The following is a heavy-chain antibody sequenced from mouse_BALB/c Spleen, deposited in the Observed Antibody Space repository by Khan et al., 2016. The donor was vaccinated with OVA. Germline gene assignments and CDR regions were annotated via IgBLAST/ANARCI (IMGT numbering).Heavy chain of an antibody. CDR2: IYPGTDNS. CDR3: DREKDGYHFDH. Sequence: QVQLKESGAALVRPGASVNLSCKTSGYIFTSYWIHWVKQRSGQGLEWIARIYPGTDNSYYTEKFKDKAILTADKSSSTSYMQHSRLKSEDSDVYFRDREKDGYHFDHWGEGTTLTVSS. J-gene: IGHJ2*01. D-gene: IGHD2-3*01. V-gene: IGHV1-76*01. CDR1: GYIFTSYW.